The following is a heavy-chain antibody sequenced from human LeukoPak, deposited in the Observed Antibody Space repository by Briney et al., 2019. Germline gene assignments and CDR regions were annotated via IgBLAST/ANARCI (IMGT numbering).Heavy chain of an antibody. CDR3: ARDFGCSGGSCYSALGY. CDR1: GFTFSSYG. Sequence: PGGSLRLSCAASGFTFSSYGMHWVRQAPGKGLEWVAVIWHDGSNKYYADSVKGRFTISRDNSKNTLYLQMNSLRAEGTAVYYCARDFGCSGGSCYSALGYWGQGTLVTVSS. D-gene: IGHD2-15*01. J-gene: IGHJ4*02. CDR2: IWHDGSNK. V-gene: IGHV3-33*01.